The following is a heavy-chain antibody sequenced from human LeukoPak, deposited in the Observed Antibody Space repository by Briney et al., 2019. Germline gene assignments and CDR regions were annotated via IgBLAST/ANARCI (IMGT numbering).Heavy chain of an antibody. J-gene: IGHJ5*02. CDR3: AHRRGAKYYDYNWFDP. V-gene: IGHV2-5*01. CDR1: GFSLSTSGVG. D-gene: IGHD3-3*01. CDR2: IYWNDDK. Sequence: SGPTLVKPTQTLTLTCTFSGFSLSTSGVGVGWIRQPPGKALEWLALIYWNDDKRYSPSLKSRLTITKDTSKNQVVLTMTNMDPVDTATYYCAHRRGAKYYDYNWFDPWGQGTLVTVSS.